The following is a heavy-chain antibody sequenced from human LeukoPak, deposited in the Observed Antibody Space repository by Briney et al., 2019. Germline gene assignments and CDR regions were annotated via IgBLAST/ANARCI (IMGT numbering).Heavy chain of an antibody. J-gene: IGHJ4*02. V-gene: IGHV3-74*01. D-gene: IGHD3-22*01. CDR1: GFTFSRYW. Sequence: PGGSLRLSCAAPGFTFSRYWMHWVRQAPGKGPVWVSRIRSDGSSTDYADSVKGRFTISRDNAKNTLYLQMNSLRAEDTAVYYCAREQGYYSVPGYWGQGVLVTVSS. CDR2: IRSDGSST. CDR3: AREQGYYSVPGY.